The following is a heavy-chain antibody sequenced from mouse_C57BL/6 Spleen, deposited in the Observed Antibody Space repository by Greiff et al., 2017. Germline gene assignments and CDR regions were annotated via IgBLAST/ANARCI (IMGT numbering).Heavy chain of an antibody. CDR2: ISYDGSN. Sequence: EVKLVESGPGLVKPSQSLSLTCSVTGYSITSGYYWNWIRQFPGNKLEWMGYISYDGSNNYNPSLKNRISITRDTSKNQFFLKLNSVTTEDTATYYCARDRVVPWFAYWGQGTLVTVSA. CDR3: ARDRVVPWFAY. J-gene: IGHJ3*01. D-gene: IGHD3-3*01. CDR1: GYSITSGYY. V-gene: IGHV3-6*01.